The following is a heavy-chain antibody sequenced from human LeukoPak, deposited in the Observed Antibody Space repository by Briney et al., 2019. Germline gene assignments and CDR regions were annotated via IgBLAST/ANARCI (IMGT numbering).Heavy chain of an antibody. CDR1: GYSLSSGYY. Sequence: SETLSLTCTVSGYSLSSGYYWSWIRQPAGKGLEWIGRIYTSGSTNYNPSLKSRVTMSVDTSKNQFSLKLSSVTAADTAVYYCARGRIAAAGTSLWYYYYYYMDVWGKGTTVTISS. V-gene: IGHV4-4*07. D-gene: IGHD6-13*01. CDR3: ARGRIAAAGTSLWYYYYYYMDV. J-gene: IGHJ6*03. CDR2: IYTSGST.